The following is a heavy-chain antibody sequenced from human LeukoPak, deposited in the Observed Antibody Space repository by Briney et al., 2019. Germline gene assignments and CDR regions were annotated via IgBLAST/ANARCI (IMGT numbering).Heavy chain of an antibody. CDR1: GDSVSSNTAA. J-gene: IGHJ6*02. D-gene: IGHD1-26*01. CDR2: TYYRSKWYH. CDR3: ARENGGSYYSYYYYYYGMDV. V-gene: IGHV6-1*01. Sequence: SQTLSLTCAISGDSVSSNTAAWNWIRQSPSRGLEWVGRTYYRSKWYHDYAGSVKSRITINPDTSKNQFSLQLNSVTAEDTAVYYCARENGGSYYSYYYYYYGMDVWGQGTTVNVSS.